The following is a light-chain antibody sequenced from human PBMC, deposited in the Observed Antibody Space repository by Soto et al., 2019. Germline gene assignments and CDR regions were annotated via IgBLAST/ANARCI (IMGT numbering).Light chain of an antibody. Sequence: QSALTQPASVSGSPGQSITISCTGTSSDVGGYNYVSWYQQHPGKAPKLMIYDVSNRPSGVSNRFSGSKSGNTASLTISGLQAEDEADYYCCSYTGSSTPVVFVGGTKLTVL. J-gene: IGLJ2*01. CDR2: DVS. V-gene: IGLV2-14*03. CDR1: SSDVGGYNY. CDR3: CSYTGSSTPVV.